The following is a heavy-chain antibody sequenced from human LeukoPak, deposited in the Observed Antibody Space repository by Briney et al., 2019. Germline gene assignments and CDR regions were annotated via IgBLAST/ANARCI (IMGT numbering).Heavy chain of an antibody. CDR3: ARGGTIFGVVILYGMDV. V-gene: IGHV1-2*04. Sequence: GASVKVSCKASGYTFTGYYMHWVRQAPGQGLEWMGWINPNSGDTNYAQKFQGWVTMTRDTSISTAYMELSRLRSDDTAVYYCARGGTIFGVVILYGMDVWGQGTTVTVSS. D-gene: IGHD3-3*01. J-gene: IGHJ6*02. CDR1: GYTFTGYY. CDR2: INPNSGDT.